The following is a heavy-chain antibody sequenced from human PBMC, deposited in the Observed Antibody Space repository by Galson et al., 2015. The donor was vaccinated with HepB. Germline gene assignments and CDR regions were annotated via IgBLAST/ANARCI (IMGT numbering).Heavy chain of an antibody. CDR3: ARDYGPYSYGSGSDF. CDR2: ITWNSANR. V-gene: IGHV3-9*01. D-gene: IGHD3-10*01. Sequence: SLRLSCAASGFTFDDHAMHWVRQAPGKGLEWVSGITWNSANRGYADSVKGRFTISRDNAKNALYLQMDGHRMEDSAFYYCARDYGPYSYGSGSDFWSHGTLVTVSS. J-gene: IGHJ4*01. CDR1: GFTFDDHA.